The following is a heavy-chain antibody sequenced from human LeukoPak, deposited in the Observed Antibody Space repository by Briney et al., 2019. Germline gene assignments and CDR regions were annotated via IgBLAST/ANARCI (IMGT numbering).Heavy chain of an antibody. D-gene: IGHD6-19*01. Sequence: GGSLRLSCAASGFTFSSYGMHWVRQAPGKGLEWVAVISYDGSNKYYADSVKGRFTISRDNSKNTLYLQMNSLRAEDTAVYYCAKDRPRWSIAVSGGQFDYWGQGTLVTVSS. CDR1: GFTFSSYG. J-gene: IGHJ4*02. V-gene: IGHV3-30*18. CDR2: ISYDGSNK. CDR3: AKDRPRWSIAVSGGQFDY.